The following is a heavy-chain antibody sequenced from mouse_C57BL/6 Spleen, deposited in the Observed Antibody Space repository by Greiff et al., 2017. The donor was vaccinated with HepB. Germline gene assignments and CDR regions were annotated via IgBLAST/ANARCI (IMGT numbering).Heavy chain of an antibody. D-gene: IGHD2-4*01. CDR1: GFSLTSYG. V-gene: IGHV2-2*01. J-gene: IGHJ4*01. Sequence: QVQLKESGPGLVQPSQSLSITCTVSGFSLTSYGVHWVRQSPGKGLEWLGVIWSGGSTDYNAAFISRLSISKDNSKSQVFFKMNSLQADDTAIYYCAREGYYDYDEGYAMDYWGQGTSVTVSS. CDR3: AREGYYDYDEGYAMDY. CDR2: IWSGGST.